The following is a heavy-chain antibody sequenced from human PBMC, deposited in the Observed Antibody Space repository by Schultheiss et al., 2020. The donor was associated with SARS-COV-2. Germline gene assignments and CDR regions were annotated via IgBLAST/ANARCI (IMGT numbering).Heavy chain of an antibody. CDR3: TTDPSLLGMVYYFDY. CDR2: IKSKTEGGAT. V-gene: IGHV3-15*01. D-gene: IGHD7-27*01. J-gene: IGHJ4*02. Sequence: GGSLRLACAASGFTFDDYAMHWVRQAPGKGLEWVGRIKSKTEGGATDYAAPVKGRFTISRDDSKNTLYLQMNSLKTEDTAVYYCTTDPSLLGMVYYFDYWGQGTLVTVSS. CDR1: GFTFDDYA.